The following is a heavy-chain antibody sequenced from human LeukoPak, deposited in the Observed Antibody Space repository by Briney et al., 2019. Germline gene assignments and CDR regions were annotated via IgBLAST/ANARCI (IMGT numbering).Heavy chain of an antibody. V-gene: IGHV5-51*01. Sequence: GESLKISCKGSGYSFTSYWIGWVRQMPGKGLEWMGIIYPGDSDTRYSPSFQGQVTISADKSINTAYLQWSSLKASDTAMYYCARQGCSSTSCYAIDYYYYYGMDVWGQGTTVTVSS. CDR2: IYPGDSDT. CDR1: GYSFTSYW. J-gene: IGHJ6*02. D-gene: IGHD2-2*01. CDR3: ARQGCSSTSCYAIDYYYYYGMDV.